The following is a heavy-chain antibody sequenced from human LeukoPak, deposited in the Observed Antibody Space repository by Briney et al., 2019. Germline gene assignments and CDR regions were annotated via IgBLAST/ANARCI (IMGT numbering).Heavy chain of an antibody. J-gene: IGHJ4*02. CDR2: ISSNGDST. V-gene: IGHV3-64D*06. CDR3: VKDYDIFTGYFDY. D-gene: IGHD3-9*01. CDR1: GFTFSSYA. Sequence: GGSLRLSCSASGFTFSSYAMHWVRQAPGKGLEYVSAISSNGDSTYYADSVRGRFTISRDNSKNTLYLQMSSLRAEDTAVYFCVKDYDIFTGYFDYWGQGTLVTVSS.